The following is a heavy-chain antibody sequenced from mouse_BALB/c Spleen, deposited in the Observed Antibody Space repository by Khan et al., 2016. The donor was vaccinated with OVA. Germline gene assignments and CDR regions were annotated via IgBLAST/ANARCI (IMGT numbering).Heavy chain of an antibody. CDR3: ARDRIDY. V-gene: IGHV1-7*01. CDR2: INPSAGYT. J-gene: IGHJ2*01. CDR1: GYTFTSYW. Sequence: QMQLQQPGAELAKPGASVKMSCKASGYTFTSYWMHWVKQRPGQGLEWIGYINPSAGYTDYNQKFKDKATLTADKSSSTAYMQLNSLTSEDSAVYYCARDRIDYWGQGTTLTVSS.